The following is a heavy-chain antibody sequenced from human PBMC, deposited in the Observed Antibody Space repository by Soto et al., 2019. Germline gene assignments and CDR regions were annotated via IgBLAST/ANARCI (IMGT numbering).Heavy chain of an antibody. Sequence: EVQLVESGGGLIQPGGSLRLSCAASGFTVSSDYMNWVRQAPGKGLEWVSIIYSGGGTYYAGSVKGRFTISRDNSKNMVYLQMSSLRAEDTAIYYCARASYYDFLSGSDSWFDPWGQGTLVTVSS. D-gene: IGHD3-3*01. CDR1: GFTVSSDY. CDR2: IYSGGGT. V-gene: IGHV3-53*01. J-gene: IGHJ5*02. CDR3: ARASYYDFLSGSDSWFDP.